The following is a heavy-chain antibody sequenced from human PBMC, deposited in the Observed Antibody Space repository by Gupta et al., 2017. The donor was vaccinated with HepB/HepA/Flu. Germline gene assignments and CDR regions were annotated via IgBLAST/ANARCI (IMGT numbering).Heavy chain of an antibody. CDR1: GFKLDDYA. Sequence: EVQLVESGGGLVESGRSLRLSCAASGFKLDDYALHWVRTGQGKGLEWVSGISWNSYVIGYEDSVKGRFTISRNNAKNSVYLEMNSLRPEDTALYFCARDTQKGARSSSPLYYGMDVWGRGTTVTVSS. D-gene: IGHD6-6*01. CDR2: ISWNSYVI. V-gene: IGHV3-9*01. CDR3: ARDTQKGARSSSPLYYGMDV. J-gene: IGHJ6*02.